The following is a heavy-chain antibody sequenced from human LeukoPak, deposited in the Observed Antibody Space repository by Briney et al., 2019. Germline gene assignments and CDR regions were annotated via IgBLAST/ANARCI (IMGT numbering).Heavy chain of an antibody. CDR1: GFTFSSYW. CDR2: INSDGSST. V-gene: IGHV3-74*01. D-gene: IGHD1-26*01. CDR3: AAVVGSGSYYDY. J-gene: IGHJ4*02. Sequence: GGSLRLSCAASGFTFSSYWMHWVRQAPGKGLVWVSRINSDGSSTSYADSVKGRFTISGDNAKNTLFLQMNSLRAEDTAVYYCAAVVGSGSYYDYWGQGALVTVSS.